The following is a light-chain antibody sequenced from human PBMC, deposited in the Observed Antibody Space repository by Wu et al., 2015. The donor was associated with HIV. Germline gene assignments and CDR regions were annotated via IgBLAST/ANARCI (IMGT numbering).Light chain of an antibody. CDR2: GAS. CDR1: QSVSSN. CDR3: QQYSSWPPRYT. Sequence: EIVMTQSPATLSVSPGERATLSCRASQSVSSNLAWHQQKPGQPPRLLIYGASTRATGVPARFSGSGSGTEFTLTISSMQSEDFAVYYCQQYSSWPPRYTFGQGTELEIK. J-gene: IGKJ2*01. V-gene: IGKV3-15*01.